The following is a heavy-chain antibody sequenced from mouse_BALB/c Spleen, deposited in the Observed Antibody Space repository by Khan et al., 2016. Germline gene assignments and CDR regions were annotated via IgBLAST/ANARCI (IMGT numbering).Heavy chain of an antibody. V-gene: IGHV3-2*02. D-gene: IGHD1-1*01. CDR2: ISYSGST. CDR3: ARYDYGSSYFDY. Sequence: EVQLQESGPGLVKPSQSLSLTCTVTGYSITSDYAWNWIRQFPGNKLEWMGYISYSGSTSYNPSLKSRIALSRDTSKNQFFLQLNSVTTEDTATYYCARYDYGSSYFDYWGQGTTLTVSS. CDR1: GYSITSDYA. J-gene: IGHJ2*01.